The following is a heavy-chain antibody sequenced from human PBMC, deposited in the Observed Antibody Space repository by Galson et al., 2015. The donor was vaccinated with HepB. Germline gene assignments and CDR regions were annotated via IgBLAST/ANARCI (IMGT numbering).Heavy chain of an antibody. D-gene: IGHD6-19*01. CDR2: IWYDGSNK. J-gene: IGHJ6*02. V-gene: IGHV3-33*01. Sequence: SLRLSCAASGFTFSSYGMHWVRQAPGKGLEWVAVIWYDGSNKYYADSVKGRFTISRDNSKNTLYLQMNSLRAEDTAVYYCARAPTTQKSIAVAGRERNYYYGMDVWGQGTTVTVSS. CDR1: GFTFSSYG. CDR3: ARAPTTQKSIAVAGRERNYYYGMDV.